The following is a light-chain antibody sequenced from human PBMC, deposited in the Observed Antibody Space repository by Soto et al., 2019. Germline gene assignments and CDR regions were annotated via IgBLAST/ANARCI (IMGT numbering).Light chain of an antibody. CDR2: SAS. V-gene: IGKV3-20*01. J-gene: IGKJ1*01. Sequence: ELVLTQSPGTLALSPGERATRCCRGGHSVSSSYLAWYQQKPGQAPRLLIYSASSRATGIPDRFSGSGSGADYTLTISRLEPEDSAMYYCQQYGYSFWTFGQGTKVDIK. CDR1: HSVSSSY. CDR3: QQYGYSFWT.